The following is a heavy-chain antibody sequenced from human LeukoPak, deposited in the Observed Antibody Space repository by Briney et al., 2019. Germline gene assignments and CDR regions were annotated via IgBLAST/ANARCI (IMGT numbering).Heavy chain of an antibody. CDR2: ISSSGSTK. CDR3: ARDYGDPRALYFDQ. Sequence: GGSLRLSCEDSGFTFSSYEMNWVRQAPGKGLEWVSYISSSGSTKYYADSMKGRFTISRDNAKNSLYLQMNNLRAEDTAVYYCARDYGDPRALYFDQWGQGTLVTVSS. D-gene: IGHD4-17*01. CDR1: GFTFSSYE. V-gene: IGHV3-48*03. J-gene: IGHJ4*02.